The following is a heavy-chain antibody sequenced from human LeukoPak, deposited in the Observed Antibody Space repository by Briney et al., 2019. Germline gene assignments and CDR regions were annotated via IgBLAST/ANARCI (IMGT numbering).Heavy chain of an antibody. V-gene: IGHV3-23*01. CDR3: AKDAAYYYDSARGGAFDI. J-gene: IGHJ3*02. CDR1: GFTFSSYA. Sequence: PGGSLRLSCAASGFTFSSYAMSWVRQAPGKGLEWVSAISGSGGSTYYADSVKGRFTISRDNSKNTLYLQMNSLRAEDTAVYYCAKDAAYYYDSARGGAFDIWGQGTMVTVSS. CDR2: ISGSGGST. D-gene: IGHD3-10*01.